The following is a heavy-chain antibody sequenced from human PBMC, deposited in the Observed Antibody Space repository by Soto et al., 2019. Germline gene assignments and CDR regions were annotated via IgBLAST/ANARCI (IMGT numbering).Heavy chain of an antibody. CDR1: GGSFSGYY. CDR3: ARGGRITMIVVVNRPLDY. D-gene: IGHD3-22*01. J-gene: IGHJ4*02. CDR2: INHSGIT. V-gene: IGHV4-34*01. Sequence: PSETLSLTGAVYGGSFSGYYCSWIRQPPWKGLEWIGEINHSGITNYNPSLKSRVTISVDTSKNQFSLKLSSVTAADTAVYYCARGGRITMIVVVNRPLDYWGQGTLVTVSS.